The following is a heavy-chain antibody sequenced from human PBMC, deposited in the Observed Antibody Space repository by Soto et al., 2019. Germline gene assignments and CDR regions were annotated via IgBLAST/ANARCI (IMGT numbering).Heavy chain of an antibody. J-gene: IGHJ4*02. CDR3: AMTPGLAPGGSFDS. D-gene: IGHD6-13*01. CDR1: GGSISSGGYY. CDR2: IYYSGST. Sequence: SETLSLTCTVSGGSISSGGYYWSWIRQHPGKGLEWIGYIYYSGSTYYNPSLKSRVTISVDTSENHFSLRLSSVTAADTAVYYCAMTPGLAPGGSFDSWGQGTLVTVSS. V-gene: IGHV4-31*03.